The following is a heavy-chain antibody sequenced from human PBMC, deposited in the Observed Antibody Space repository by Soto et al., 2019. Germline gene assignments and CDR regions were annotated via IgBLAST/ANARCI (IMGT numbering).Heavy chain of an antibody. D-gene: IGHD6-13*01. V-gene: IGHV1-3*01. CDR3: ARVTRYSSSCPLGY. Sequence: QVQLVQSGAEVKKPGASVKVSCKASGYTFTSYAMHWVRQAPGQRLEWMGWINAGNGNTKYSQKFQGRVTITRDKSASTAYMELSSLRSEDTAVYYCARVTRYSSSCPLGYWGQGTLVTVSS. CDR2: INAGNGNT. CDR1: GYTFTSYA. J-gene: IGHJ4*02.